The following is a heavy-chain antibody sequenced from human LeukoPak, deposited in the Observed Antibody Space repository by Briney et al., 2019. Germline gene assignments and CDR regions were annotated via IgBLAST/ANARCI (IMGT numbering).Heavy chain of an antibody. Sequence: PSETLSLTCTVSGGSISSGSYYWSWIRQPAGKGLEWIGCIYTSGSTNYNPSLKSRVTISVDTSKNQFSLKLSSVTAADTAVYYCARVSISTRPARYYYYYYMDVWGKGTTVTVSS. CDR1: GGSISSGSYY. J-gene: IGHJ6*03. D-gene: IGHD2-2*01. CDR3: ARVSISTRPARYYYYYYMDV. V-gene: IGHV4-61*02. CDR2: IYTSGST.